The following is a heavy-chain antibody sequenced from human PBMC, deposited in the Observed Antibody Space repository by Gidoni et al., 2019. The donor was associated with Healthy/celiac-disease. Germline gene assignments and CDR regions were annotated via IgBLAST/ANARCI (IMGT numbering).Heavy chain of an antibody. D-gene: IGHD4-17*01. J-gene: IGHJ6*03. CDR1: GGSISSYY. Sequence: QVQLQESGPGLVKPSETLSLTCTVSGGSISSYYCSWIRQPPGKGLEWIGYIYYSWSTNYNPSLKSRVTISVDTSKNQFSLKRSSVTAADTAVYYCARHGDHAPYYMEVWGKGTTVTVSS. V-gene: IGHV4-59*01. CDR3: ARHGDHAPYYMEV. CDR2: IYYSWST.